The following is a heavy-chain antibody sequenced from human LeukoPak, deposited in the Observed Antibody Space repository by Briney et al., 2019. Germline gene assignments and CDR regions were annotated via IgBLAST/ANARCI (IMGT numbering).Heavy chain of an antibody. J-gene: IGHJ4*02. CDR2: INAGTAYT. V-gene: IGHV1-3*01. CDR1: GYTFTSYA. D-gene: IGHD2-15*01. Sequence: VASVKVSCKASGYTFTSYAMHWVRQAPGQRLEWMGWINAGTAYTKYSQKFQGRVTFTRDTSASTAYMEPSSLRSEDTAVYYCAREYCSGGSCYPWSYRGQGTLVTVSS. CDR3: AREYCSGGSCYPWSY.